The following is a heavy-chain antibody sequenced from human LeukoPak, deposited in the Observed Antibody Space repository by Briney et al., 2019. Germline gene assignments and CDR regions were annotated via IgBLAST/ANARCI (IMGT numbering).Heavy chain of an antibody. CDR1: GLTFSSYA. V-gene: IGHV3-30*04. Sequence: PGGSLRLSCAASGLTFSSYAMHWVRQAPGKGLEWVAVISYDGSNKYYADSVKGRFTISRDNSKNTLYLQMNSLRAEDTAVYYCARDTTSSGWYWFDPWGQGTLVTVSS. D-gene: IGHD6-19*01. J-gene: IGHJ5*02. CDR2: ISYDGSNK. CDR3: ARDTTSSGWYWFDP.